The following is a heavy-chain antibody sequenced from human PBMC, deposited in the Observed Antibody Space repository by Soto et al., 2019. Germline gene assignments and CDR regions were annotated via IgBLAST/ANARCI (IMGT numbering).Heavy chain of an antibody. CDR2: IIPIFGTA. J-gene: IGHJ6*02. D-gene: IGHD2-21*02. CDR1: GGTFSSYA. CDR3: ARPTTLNCGGDCSPYYYYYYGMDV. Sequence: ASVKVSCKASGGTFSSYAISWVRQAPGQGLEWMGGIIPIFGTANYAQKFQGRVTITADESTSTAYMGLSSLRSEDTAVYYCARPTTLNCGGDCSPYYYYYYGMDVWGQGTTVTVSS. V-gene: IGHV1-69*13.